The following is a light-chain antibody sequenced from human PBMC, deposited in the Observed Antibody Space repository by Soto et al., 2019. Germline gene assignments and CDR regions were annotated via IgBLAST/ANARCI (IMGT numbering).Light chain of an antibody. J-gene: IGKJ2*01. Sequence: EIVMTQSPATLSLSPGERAALSCRASQGISTELAWYQQKPVQPPRLLIYGASTRATGFPARFTGSGSGSDFTVTISGLQAEDFAVYYCQQGHNLPLTFGQGTRLEI. CDR3: QQGHNLPLT. CDR2: GAS. V-gene: IGKV3-15*01. CDR1: QGISTE.